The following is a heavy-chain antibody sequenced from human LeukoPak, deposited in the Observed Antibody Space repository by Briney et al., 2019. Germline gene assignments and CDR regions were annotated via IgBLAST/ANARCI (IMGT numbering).Heavy chain of an antibody. V-gene: IGHV4-59*01. J-gene: IGHJ5*02. Sequence: PSETLSLTCTASGGSISSYYWSWIRQPPGKGLEWIGYIYYSGSTNYNPSLKSRVTISVDTSKNQFSLKLSSVTAADTAVYYCARVRIAVAGTFDPWGQGTLVTVSS. CDR2: IYYSGST. CDR3: ARVRIAVAGTFDP. CDR1: GGSISSYY. D-gene: IGHD6-19*01.